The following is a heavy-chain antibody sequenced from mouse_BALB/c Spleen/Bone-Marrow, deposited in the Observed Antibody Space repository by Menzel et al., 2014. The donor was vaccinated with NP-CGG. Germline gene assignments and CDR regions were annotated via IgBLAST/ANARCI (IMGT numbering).Heavy chain of an antibody. V-gene: IGHV1-39*01. Sequence: VQLKQSGPELEKPGASVKISCKAPGYSFTGYNMNWVKQSNGKSLEWIGNIDPYYGGTSYNQKFKGKATLTVDKSSSTAYMQLKSLTSEDSAVYYCARMAGYGNPWYFDVWGAGTTVTVSS. CDR1: GYSFTGYN. J-gene: IGHJ1*01. CDR3: ARMAGYGNPWYFDV. CDR2: IDPYYGGT. D-gene: IGHD2-1*01.